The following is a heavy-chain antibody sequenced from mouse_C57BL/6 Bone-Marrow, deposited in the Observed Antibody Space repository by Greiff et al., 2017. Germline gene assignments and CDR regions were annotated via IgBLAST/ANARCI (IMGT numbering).Heavy chain of an antibody. Sequence: DVKLVESGGGLVKPGGSLKLSCAASGFTFSSYAMSWVRQTPEKRLEWVATISDGGSYTYYPDNVKGRFTISRDNAKNNLYLQMSHLKSEDTAMYYCARDRPYYFDYWGQGTTRTVSS. CDR2: ISDGGSYT. J-gene: IGHJ2*01. CDR3: ARDRPYYFDY. V-gene: IGHV5-4*01. CDR1: GFTFSSYA.